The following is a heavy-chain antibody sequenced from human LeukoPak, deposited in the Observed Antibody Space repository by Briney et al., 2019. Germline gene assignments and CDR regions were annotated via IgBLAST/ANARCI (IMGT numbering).Heavy chain of an antibody. CDR2: IYHSGST. Sequence: SQTLSLTCAVSGGSLSSGGYSWSWIRQPPGKGLEWIGYIYHSGSTYYNPSLKSRVTISVDRSGNQFSLKLSSVTAADTAVYYCARVATTYYFDYWGQGTLVTVSS. CDR1: GGSLSSGGYS. J-gene: IGHJ4*02. V-gene: IGHV4-30-2*01. D-gene: IGHD5-12*01. CDR3: ARVATTYYFDY.